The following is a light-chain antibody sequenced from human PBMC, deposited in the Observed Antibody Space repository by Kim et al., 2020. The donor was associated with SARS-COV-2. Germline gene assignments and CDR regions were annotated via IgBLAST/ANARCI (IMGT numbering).Light chain of an antibody. J-gene: IGKJ2*03. V-gene: IGKV3-20*01. CDR1: QGVSSTY. CDR3: QHFDSSPYS. Sequence: EIVLTQSPGTLSLSPGERATLSCRASQGVSSTYLAWYQQKPGRAPRVLIYGASTRATGIPDRFGGSGCGTDLTLTITRLEPEDFAVYYCQHFDSSPYSFGQGTKLEI. CDR2: GAS.